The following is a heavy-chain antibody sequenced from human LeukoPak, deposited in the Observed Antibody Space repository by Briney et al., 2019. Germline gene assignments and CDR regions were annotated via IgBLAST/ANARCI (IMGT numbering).Heavy chain of an antibody. D-gene: IGHD6-6*01. Sequence: PSETLSLTCSVYGGSISSLYWSWIRQPPGKGLEWIGYIYYTGSTNYNPSLRGRVTMFVDMSKNQFSLRLSSVTAAVTAVYYCARHSAYSSSSPFDYWGQGTLVTVSS. CDR3: ARHSAYSSSSPFDY. CDR1: GGSISSLY. CDR2: IYYTGST. J-gene: IGHJ4*02. V-gene: IGHV4-59*08.